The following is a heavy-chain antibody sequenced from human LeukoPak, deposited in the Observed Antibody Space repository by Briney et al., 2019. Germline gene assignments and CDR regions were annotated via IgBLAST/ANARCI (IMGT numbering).Heavy chain of an antibody. Sequence: PSETLSLTCTVSGGSISSGSYYWSWIRQPPGKGLEWIGEINHSGSTNYNPSLKSRVTISLDTSKNEFSLKLSSVTAADTAVYYCAREPGEGYYYYYMDVWGKGTTVTVSS. V-gene: IGHV4-39*07. J-gene: IGHJ6*03. CDR3: AREPGEGYYYYYMDV. D-gene: IGHD4-17*01. CDR2: INHSGST. CDR1: GGSISSGSYY.